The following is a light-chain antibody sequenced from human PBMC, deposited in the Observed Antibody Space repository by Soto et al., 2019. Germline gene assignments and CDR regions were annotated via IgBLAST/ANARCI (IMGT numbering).Light chain of an antibody. CDR2: AAS. V-gene: IGKV1-39*01. Sequence: DIQMTQSPSSVSASVGDRVTITCRASQRISSYLNWYQQKPGKAPKLLIYAASSLQSGVPSRFSGSGSGTDFTLTISSLQPEDFATYYFQQSYSTPTFGQGTKVEIK. CDR1: QRISSY. CDR3: QQSYSTPT. J-gene: IGKJ1*01.